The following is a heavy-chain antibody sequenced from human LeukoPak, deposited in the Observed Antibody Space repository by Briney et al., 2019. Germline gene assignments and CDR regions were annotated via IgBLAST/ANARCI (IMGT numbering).Heavy chain of an antibody. CDR1: LDSTTSNF. Sequence: SETLSLTCTVSLDSTTSNFWSWVRQPPGKGLEWIGEIHRSGSPNYNPSLQSRVTISIDRSRNQIVLELPSVTAADTAFYYCAREILGGFNPGAYWGQGTLVTVSS. CDR3: AREILGGFNPGAY. D-gene: IGHD1-14*01. J-gene: IGHJ4*02. V-gene: IGHV4-4*02. CDR2: IHRSGSP.